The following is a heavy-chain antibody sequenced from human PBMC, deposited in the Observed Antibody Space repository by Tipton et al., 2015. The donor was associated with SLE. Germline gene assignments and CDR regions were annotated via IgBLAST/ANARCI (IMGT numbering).Heavy chain of an antibody. J-gene: IGHJ4*01. CDR1: GGCVSTNDFS. Sequence: TLSLTCNVSGGCVSTNDFSWGWIRQTPGKGLGWIVIIYFGGGAKYNPSLKNRLSMSVDRSKDQVFLRMRSVTAADAATYSCARCHYDSCSGYYDTFFDYWGHGILVTVS. CDR2: IYFGGGA. D-gene: IGHD3-3*01. CDR3: ARCHYDSCSGYYDTFFDY. V-gene: IGHV4-39*01.